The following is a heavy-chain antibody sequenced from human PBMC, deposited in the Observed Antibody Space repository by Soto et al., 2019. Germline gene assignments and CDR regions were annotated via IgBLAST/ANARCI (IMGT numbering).Heavy chain of an antibody. CDR3: ARGGRRFYYYGSGSYDY. CDR1: GGSISSGDYY. J-gene: IGHJ4*02. CDR2: INHSGST. V-gene: IGHV4-34*01. Sequence: SETLSLSCADSGGSISSGDYYWSWIHQPPGKGLEWIGEINHSGSTNYNPSLKSRVTISVGTSKNQFSLKLSSVTAADTAVYYCARGGRRFYYYGSGSYDYWGQGTLVTVSS. D-gene: IGHD3-10*01.